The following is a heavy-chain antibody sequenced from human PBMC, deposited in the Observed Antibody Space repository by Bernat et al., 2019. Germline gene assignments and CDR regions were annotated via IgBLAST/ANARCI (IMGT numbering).Heavy chain of an antibody. CDR2: IWFDARNK. J-gene: IGHJ6*02. CDR3: ARKTSRRGFYGMDV. CDR1: GFTFSNYG. Sequence: QAQLVESGGGVVQPGGSLRLSCAASGFTFSNYGFHWVRQAPGKGLEWVAVIWFDARNKYYADSVKGRFTISRDNSNSTLYLQMNSLRAEDTAVYFWARKTSRRGFYGMDVWGQGTTVTVS. V-gene: IGHV3-33*01.